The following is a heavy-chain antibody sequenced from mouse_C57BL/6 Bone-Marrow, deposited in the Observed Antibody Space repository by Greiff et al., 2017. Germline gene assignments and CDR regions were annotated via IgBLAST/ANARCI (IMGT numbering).Heavy chain of an antibody. J-gene: IGHJ2*01. CDR1: GITFNTYA. CDR3: VRGHYYGSFLDY. V-gene: IGHV10-3*01. Sequence: EVKLMESGGGLVQPKESLKLTCAVTGITFNTYALHWVRQPPGKGLEWVSLIRSKSSNYATSYAASVKDRFTISRDDSQSMLYQQMNNLKTEDTDMYYCVRGHYYGSFLDYWGQGTTLTVSS. CDR2: IRSKSSNYAT. D-gene: IGHD1-1*01.